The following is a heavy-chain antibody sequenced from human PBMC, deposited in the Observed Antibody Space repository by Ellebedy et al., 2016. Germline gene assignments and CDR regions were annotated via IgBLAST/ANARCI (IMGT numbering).Heavy chain of an antibody. CDR3: AREKMVRGVIIIRNWFDP. Sequence: ASVKVSCXASGYTFTGYYMHWVRQAPGQGLEWMGWINPNSGGTNYAQKFQGRVTMTRDTSISTAYMELSRLRSDDTAVYYCAREKMVRGVIIIRNWFDPWGQGTLVTVSS. J-gene: IGHJ5*02. V-gene: IGHV1-2*02. CDR2: INPNSGGT. D-gene: IGHD3-10*01. CDR1: GYTFTGYY.